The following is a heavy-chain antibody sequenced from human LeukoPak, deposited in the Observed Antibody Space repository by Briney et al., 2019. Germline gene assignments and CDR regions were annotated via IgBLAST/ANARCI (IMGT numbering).Heavy chain of an antibody. CDR2: IIPMYGSP. CDR3: AREMGYSYVLDY. CDR1: GVIFISTA. V-gene: IGHV1-69*05. Sequence: ASVKVSCKASGVIFISTAINWVRQAPGQGLEWMGRIIPMYGSPNHAQKFQGRVTITTDESMSTAYMELNSLTSEDTAVYFCAREMGYSYVLDYWGQGTLVTVSS. D-gene: IGHD5-18*01. J-gene: IGHJ4*02.